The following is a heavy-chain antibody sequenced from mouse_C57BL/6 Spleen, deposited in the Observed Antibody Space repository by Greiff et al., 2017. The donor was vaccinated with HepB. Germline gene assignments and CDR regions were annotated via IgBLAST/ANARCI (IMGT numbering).Heavy chain of an antibody. J-gene: IGHJ4*01. CDR1: GYTFTDYE. Sequence: VQLQQSGAELVRPGASVTLSCKASGYTFTDYEMHWVKQTPVHGLEWIGAIDPETGGTAYNQKFKGKAILTADKSSSTAYMELRSLTSEDSAVYYCTRLDGYDDYYAMDYWGQGTSVTVSS. D-gene: IGHD2-2*01. V-gene: IGHV1-15*01. CDR2: IDPETGGT. CDR3: TRLDGYDDYYAMDY.